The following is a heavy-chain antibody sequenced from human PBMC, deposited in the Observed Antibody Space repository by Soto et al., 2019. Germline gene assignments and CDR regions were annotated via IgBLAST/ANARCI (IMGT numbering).Heavy chain of an antibody. J-gene: IGHJ4*02. V-gene: IGHV3-48*01. CDR3: ASESAMATGNDY. CDR2: ISSGSSTI. CDR1: GFSFSIYS. D-gene: IGHD5-18*01. Sequence: GGSLRLSCVASGFSFSIYSMNWVRQAPGKGLEWVSYISSGSSTIYYADSVKGRFTISRDNVKNSLYLQMNSLRAEDTAVYYCASESAMATGNDYWGQGTLVTVSS.